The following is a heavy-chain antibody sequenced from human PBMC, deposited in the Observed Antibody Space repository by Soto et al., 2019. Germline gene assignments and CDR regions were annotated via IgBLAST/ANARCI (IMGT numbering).Heavy chain of an antibody. CDR3: TTMGAGGY. CDR2: ISPGNGNS. CDR1: GYSFPNYA. Sequence: QVQLVQSGAEVRQPGASVKVSCKASGYSFPNYAIHWVRQAPGQRLEWMGWISPGNGNSEYSQRFQGRVTITRDKSARTDYMELSSVRSEDTAVDYCTTMGAGGYWGQGTLVTVSS. D-gene: IGHD1-26*01. J-gene: IGHJ4*02. V-gene: IGHV1-3*01.